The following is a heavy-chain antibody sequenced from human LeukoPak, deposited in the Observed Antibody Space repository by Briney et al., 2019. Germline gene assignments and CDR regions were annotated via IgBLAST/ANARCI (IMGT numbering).Heavy chain of an antibody. V-gene: IGHV3-21*01. CDR2: ISSSSSYI. D-gene: IGHD5-12*01. J-gene: IGHJ3*02. CDR1: GFTFSSYS. CDR3: ARDQSGRGDSGYEHPEDAFDI. Sequence: GGSLRLSCAASGFTFSSYSMNWVRQAPGKGLEWVSSISSSSSYIYYADSVKGRFTISRDNAKNSLYLQMNSLRAEDTAVYYCARDQSGRGDSGYEHPEDAFDIWGQGTMVTVSS.